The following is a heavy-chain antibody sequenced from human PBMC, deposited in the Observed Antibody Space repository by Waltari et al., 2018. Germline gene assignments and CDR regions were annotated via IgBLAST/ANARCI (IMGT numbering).Heavy chain of an antibody. J-gene: IGHJ4*02. Sequence: QVQLVESGGGVVQPGRSLRLSCAASGFTFSSYAMHWVRPAPGKGLEWVAVISYDGSNKYYADSVKGRFTISRDNSKNTLYLQMNSLRAEDTAVYYCARTGHYDIQHVFDYWGQGTLVTVSS. CDR2: ISYDGSNK. CDR3: ARTGHYDIQHVFDY. CDR1: GFTFSSYA. V-gene: IGHV3-30-3*01. D-gene: IGHD3-9*01.